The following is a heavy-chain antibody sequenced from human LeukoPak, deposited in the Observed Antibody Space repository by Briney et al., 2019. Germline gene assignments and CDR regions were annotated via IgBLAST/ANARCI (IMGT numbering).Heavy chain of an antibody. CDR2: ISTSGGST. D-gene: IGHD3-22*01. Sequence: PGGSLRLSCAASGFTFRNFPMSWVRQAPGKGLEWVSGISTSGGSTYYADSVKGRFTISRDNSKNTLYLQMNSLRAEDTAVYYCAKRATSGYYYFEYWGQGTLVTVSS. CDR3: AKRATSGYYYFEY. V-gene: IGHV3-23*01. CDR1: GFTFRNFP. J-gene: IGHJ4*02.